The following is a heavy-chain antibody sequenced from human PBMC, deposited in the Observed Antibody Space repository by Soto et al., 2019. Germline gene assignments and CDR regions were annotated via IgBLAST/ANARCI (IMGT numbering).Heavy chain of an antibody. V-gene: IGHV1-3*01. J-gene: IGHJ5*02. D-gene: IGHD3-3*01. CDR2: INAGNGIT. Sequence: ASVKVSCKASGYTFTSYAMHWVRQAPGQRLEWMGWINAGNGITKYSQKFQGRVTITRDTIASTAYMELSSLRSEDTAVYYCARDKGRFLGPHWFDPWGQGTLVTVS. CDR3: ARDKGRFLGPHWFDP. CDR1: GYTFTSYA.